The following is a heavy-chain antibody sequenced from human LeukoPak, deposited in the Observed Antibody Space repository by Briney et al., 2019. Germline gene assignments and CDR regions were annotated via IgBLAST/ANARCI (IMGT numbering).Heavy chain of an antibody. Sequence: GESLKISCKGSGYSFTSYWIGWVRQLPGKGLEWMGIIYPGDSDTRYSPSFQGQVTISADKSISTAYLQWSSLKASDTAMYYCARHGPDYYDSSGPADYWGQGTLVTVSS. J-gene: IGHJ4*02. D-gene: IGHD3-22*01. CDR1: GYSFTSYW. CDR2: IYPGDSDT. CDR3: ARHGPDYYDSSGPADY. V-gene: IGHV5-51*01.